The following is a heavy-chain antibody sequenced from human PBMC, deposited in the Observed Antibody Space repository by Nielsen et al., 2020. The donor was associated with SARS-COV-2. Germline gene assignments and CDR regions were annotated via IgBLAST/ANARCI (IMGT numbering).Heavy chain of an antibody. CDR2: ISGTGGSR. D-gene: IGHD6-13*01. J-gene: IGHJ5*02. CDR1: GFTFSSYA. CDR3: AKGALVPETQDNWFAP. Sequence: GGSLRLSCAASGFTFSSYALSWVRQAPEKGLEWVSSISGTGGSRYYTDSVKGRFTISRDNSKNTLYLQMNSLRAEDTAVYYCAKGALVPETQDNWFAPWGQGTLLTVSS. V-gene: IGHV3-23*01.